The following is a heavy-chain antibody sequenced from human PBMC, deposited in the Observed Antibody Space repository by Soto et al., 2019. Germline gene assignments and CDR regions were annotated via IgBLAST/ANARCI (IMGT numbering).Heavy chain of an antibody. J-gene: IGHJ3*02. Sequence: PSETLSLTCSVSGDSISRYYWNWIRHPPGKGLEWIGYIYHSGSTNYNPSLKSGITISIDTSKNQFSLRLSSVTASDTAVYYCARSSKSAFDIWGQGTKVTVSS. V-gene: IGHV4-59*08. CDR1: GDSISRYY. CDR2: IYHSGST. CDR3: ARSSKSAFDI.